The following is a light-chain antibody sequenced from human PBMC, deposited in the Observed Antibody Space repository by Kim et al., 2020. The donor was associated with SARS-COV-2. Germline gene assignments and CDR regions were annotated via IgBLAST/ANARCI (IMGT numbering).Light chain of an antibody. CDR2: DAS. CDR3: QQRSNWPLT. Sequence: EIVLTQSPATLSLSPGERATLSCRASQSVGRDFAWYQQKPGQAPRLLIYDASGRATGVPARFGGSGSGTDFALTISSLEPEDFAVYYCQQRSNWPLTFGGGTKVDIK. V-gene: IGKV3-11*01. CDR1: QSVGRD. J-gene: IGKJ4*01.